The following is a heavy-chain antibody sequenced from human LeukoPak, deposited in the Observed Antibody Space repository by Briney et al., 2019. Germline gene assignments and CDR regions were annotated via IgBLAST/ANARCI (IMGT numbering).Heavy chain of an antibody. J-gene: IGHJ1*01. CDR2: INPNSGGT. CDR3: ARGVLYDSSGYYQKFGALEYFQH. V-gene: IGHV1-2*02. D-gene: IGHD3-22*01. CDR1: GYTFTGYY. Sequence: ASVKVSCKASGYTFTGYYMHWARQAPGQGLEWMGWINPNSGGTNYAQKFQGRVTMTRDTSISTAYMELSRLRSDDTAVYYCARGVLYDSSGYYQKFGALEYFQHWGQGTLVTVSS.